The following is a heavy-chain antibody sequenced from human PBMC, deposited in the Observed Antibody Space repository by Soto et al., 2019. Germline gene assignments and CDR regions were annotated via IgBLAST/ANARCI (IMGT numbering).Heavy chain of an antibody. D-gene: IGHD2-8*01. CDR3: ARGKCTNGLCLFAY. J-gene: IGHJ4*02. CDR1: GYTFTSYG. V-gene: IGHV1-18*01. Sequence: ASVKVSCKASGYTFTSYGISWVRQAPGQGLEWMGWISAYNGNTNYAQKLQGRVTMTTDTSTSTAYMELRSLRSDDTAVYYCARGKCTNGLCLFAYWGQGTLVPVSS. CDR2: ISAYNGNT.